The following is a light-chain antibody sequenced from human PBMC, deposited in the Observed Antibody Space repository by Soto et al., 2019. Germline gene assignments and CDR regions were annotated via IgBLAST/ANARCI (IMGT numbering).Light chain of an antibody. Sequence: DIQLTQSPSFLSASVGDRVTITCWASQGISTYLAWYQQKPGKAPKLLISAASTLQSGVPSRFRGSGSGTEFTLTISSLQPEDFATYYCQQLNDYPLTFGGGKKVEIK. CDR1: QGISTY. J-gene: IGKJ4*01. CDR2: AAS. CDR3: QQLNDYPLT. V-gene: IGKV1-9*01.